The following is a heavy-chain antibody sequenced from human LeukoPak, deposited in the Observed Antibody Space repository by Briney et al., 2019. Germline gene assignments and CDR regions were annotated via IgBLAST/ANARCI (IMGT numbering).Heavy chain of an antibody. V-gene: IGHV4-34*01. Sequence: SETLSLTCAVYGGSFSGYYWSWIRQPPGKGLEWIGEINHSGNTNYNPSLKSRVTISVDTSKNQFSLKLSSVTAADTAVYYCARGSQPLTGYYRKGGTGKFDYWGQGTLVTVSS. CDR1: GGSFSGYY. J-gene: IGHJ4*02. D-gene: IGHD3-9*01. CDR3: ARGSQPLTGYYRKGGTGKFDY. CDR2: INHSGNT.